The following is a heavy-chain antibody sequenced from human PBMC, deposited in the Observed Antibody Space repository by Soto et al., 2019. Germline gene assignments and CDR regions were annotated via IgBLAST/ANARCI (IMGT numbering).Heavy chain of an antibody. Sequence: QVQLQESGPGLVKPSQTLSLTCTVSGGSISSGGYYWSWIRQHPGKGLEWIGYIYYSGSTYYNPSLKSRVTISVDTSKNQCSLKLSSVTAADTAVYYCARAPGDGEMATIIGGFDYWGQGTLVTVSS. V-gene: IGHV4-31*03. J-gene: IGHJ4*02. CDR3: ARAPGDGEMATIIGGFDY. CDR2: IYYSGST. D-gene: IGHD5-12*01. CDR1: GGSISSGGYY.